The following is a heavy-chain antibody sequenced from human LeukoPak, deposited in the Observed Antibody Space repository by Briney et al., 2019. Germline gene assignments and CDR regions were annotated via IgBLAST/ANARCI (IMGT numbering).Heavy chain of an antibody. D-gene: IGHD4-17*01. J-gene: IGHJ6*03. CDR1: GFTFSNYG. Sequence: GGSLRLSCAASGFTFSNYGMRWVRQAPGKGLEWVSSISSSSSYIYYADSVKGRFTISRDNAKNSLYLQMNSLRAEDTAVYYCARDYGDLGSIFYYYYYMDVWGKGTTVTISS. CDR2: ISSSSSYI. V-gene: IGHV3-21*01. CDR3: ARDYGDLGSIFYYYYYMDV.